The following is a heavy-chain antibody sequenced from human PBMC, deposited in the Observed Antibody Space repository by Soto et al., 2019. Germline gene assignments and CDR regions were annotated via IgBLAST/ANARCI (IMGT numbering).Heavy chain of an antibody. CDR1: GGSISSGGYS. CDR2: IYHSGST. Sequence: SETLSLTCAVSGGSISSGGYSWSWIRQPPGKGLEWIGYIYHSGSTYYNPSLKSRVTISVDRSKNQFSLKLSSVTAADTAVYYCARVTGGYYYGMDVWGQGTTVTVSS. CDR3: ARVTGGYYYGMDV. J-gene: IGHJ6*02. V-gene: IGHV4-30-2*01.